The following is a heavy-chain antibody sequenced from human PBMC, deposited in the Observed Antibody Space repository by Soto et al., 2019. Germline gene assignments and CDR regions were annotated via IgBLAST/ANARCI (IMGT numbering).Heavy chain of an antibody. Sequence: SQTLSLTCAISGDSVSSNSAAWNWIRQSPSRGLEWLGRTYYRSKWYNDYAVSVKSRITINPDTSKNQFSLQLNSVTPEDTAVYYCARGYCSGGSCYSSLKSWFDPWGQGTLVTVSS. V-gene: IGHV6-1*01. CDR3: ARGYCSGGSCYSSLKSWFDP. D-gene: IGHD2-15*01. J-gene: IGHJ5*02. CDR1: GDSVSSNSAA. CDR2: TYYRSKWYN.